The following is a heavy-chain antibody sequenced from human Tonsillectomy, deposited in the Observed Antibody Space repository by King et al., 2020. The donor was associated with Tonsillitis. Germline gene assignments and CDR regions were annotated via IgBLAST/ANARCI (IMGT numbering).Heavy chain of an antibody. CDR1: GGSISSYY. Sequence: VQLQESGPGLVKPSETLSLTCTVSGGSISSYYWSWIRQPPGKGLEWIGYIYYSWSTNYNPSLKSRVTISVDTSKNQFSLKLSSVTAADTAVYYCARGYYYDSSGYYLDYWGQGTLVTVSS. V-gene: IGHV4-59*01. CDR2: IYYSWST. CDR3: ARGYYYDSSGYYLDY. J-gene: IGHJ4*02. D-gene: IGHD3-22*01.